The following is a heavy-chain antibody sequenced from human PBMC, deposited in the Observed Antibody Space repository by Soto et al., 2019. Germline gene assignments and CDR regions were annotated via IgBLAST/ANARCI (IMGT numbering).Heavy chain of an antibody. J-gene: IGHJ4*02. CDR2: VYYRGRS. CDR3: VSQRRSVLTQGYFDY. V-gene: IGHV4-39*01. Sequence: PSETLSLTCTVSGGSVSNSNYYWGWIRQSPGKGLEWIGSVYYRGRSYSKSSVKSRVTISVDTSKNQFSLNLNSVTASDTAVYYCVSQRRSVLTQGYFDYSRRGSLVTVYS. D-gene: IGHD2-8*01. CDR1: GGSVSNSNYY.